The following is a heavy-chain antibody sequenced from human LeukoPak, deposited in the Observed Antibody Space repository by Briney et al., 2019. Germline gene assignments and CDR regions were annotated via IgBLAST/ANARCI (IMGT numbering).Heavy chain of an antibody. D-gene: IGHD3-10*01. CDR3: ARGGSGSYYYYFYYMDV. V-gene: IGHV3-7*01. Sequence: GGSLRLSCTASGFTFSDYWMSWVRQAPGRRLEWVANIKQDGSEQYYADFVKGRFTVSRDNSKNTLYLQINSLSTEDTAVYYCARGGSGSYYYYFYYMDVWGKGTTVTVSS. J-gene: IGHJ6*03. CDR1: GFTFSDYW. CDR2: IKQDGSEQ.